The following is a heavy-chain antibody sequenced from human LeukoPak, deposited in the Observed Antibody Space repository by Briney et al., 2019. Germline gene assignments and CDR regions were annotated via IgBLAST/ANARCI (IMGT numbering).Heavy chain of an antibody. CDR2: IYYSGST. CDR3: ARRRYYYDSSGYYY. D-gene: IGHD3-22*01. V-gene: IGHV4-39*01. Sequence: PSETLSLTCTVSGGSISSYYWSWIRQPPGKGLEWIGSIYYSGSTYYNPSLKSRVTISVDTSKNQFSLKLSSVTAADTAVYYCARRRYYYDSSGYYYWGQGTLVTVSS. CDR1: GGSISSYY. J-gene: IGHJ4*02.